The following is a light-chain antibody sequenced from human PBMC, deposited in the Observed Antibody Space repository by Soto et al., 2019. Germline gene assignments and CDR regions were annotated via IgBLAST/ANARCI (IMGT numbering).Light chain of an antibody. V-gene: IGKV3-20*01. Sequence: EIVLTQSPGTLSLSPRERATLSCSASQSVSNNYLAWYQQKPGQAPRLLIYGASNRATGIPDRFSGSGSGTDFTLTISRLEPEDFALYYCQQYAGSPITFGQGTRLEI. J-gene: IGKJ5*01. CDR3: QQYAGSPIT. CDR2: GAS. CDR1: QSVSNNY.